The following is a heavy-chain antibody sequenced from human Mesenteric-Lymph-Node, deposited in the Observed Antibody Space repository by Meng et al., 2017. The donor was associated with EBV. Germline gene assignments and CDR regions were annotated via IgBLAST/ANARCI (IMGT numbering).Heavy chain of an antibody. Sequence: QVNLPESGPGLVKPSGTLSLTCTGSGDSISSTNWWSWVRQPPGKGLEWIGEIYHSGSTNYNPSLKSRVTISVDKSKNQFSLKLSSVTAADTAVYYCARVNDSSGYLDYWGQGTLVTVSS. CDR2: IYHSGST. J-gene: IGHJ4*02. CDR3: ARVNDSSGYLDY. CDR1: GDSISSTNW. V-gene: IGHV4-4*02. D-gene: IGHD3-22*01.